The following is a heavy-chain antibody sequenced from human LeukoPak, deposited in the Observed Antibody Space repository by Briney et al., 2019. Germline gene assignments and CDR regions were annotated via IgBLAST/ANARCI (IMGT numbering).Heavy chain of an antibody. J-gene: IGHJ4*02. Sequence: TSETLSLTCGVYGGSSSGYYWSWIRQSPGRGLEWIGEINQRGSTNYNPSLKSRVTISVDTSKNQFSLKLTSVTAADTAVYYCARGPYGYDSSGYTYYFDYWGQGTLVTVSS. CDR3: ARGPYGYDSSGYTYYFDY. D-gene: IGHD3-22*01. CDR1: GGSSSGYY. V-gene: IGHV4-34*01. CDR2: INQRGST.